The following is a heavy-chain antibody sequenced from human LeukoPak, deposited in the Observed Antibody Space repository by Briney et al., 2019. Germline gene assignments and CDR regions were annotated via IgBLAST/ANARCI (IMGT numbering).Heavy chain of an antibody. V-gene: IGHV3-7*04. CDR2: MRVDGTDI. Sequence: GGSLRLSCAASGFTFTNFAMHWVRQAPGKGLEWVANMRVDGTDIHYVDSVKGRFTISSDNARNSLYLQMNTLRAEDTAVYYCARGRGWTYDSWGRGTLVTVSS. CDR1: GFTFTNFA. J-gene: IGHJ4*02. D-gene: IGHD3/OR15-3a*01. CDR3: ARGRGWTYDS.